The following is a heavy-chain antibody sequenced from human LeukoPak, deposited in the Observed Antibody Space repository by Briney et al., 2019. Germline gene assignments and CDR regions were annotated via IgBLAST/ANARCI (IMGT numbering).Heavy chain of an antibody. CDR3: ARGGVKQHGGGSGYYYYYYMDV. CDR1: GFTFSSYA. J-gene: IGHJ6*03. Sequence: GGSLRLSCAASGFTFSSYAMHWVRQAPGKGLEWVAVISYDGSNKYYADSVKGRFTISRDNSKNTLYLQMNSLRAEDTAVYYCARGGVKQHGGGSGYYYYYYMDVWGKGTTVTVSS. V-gene: IGHV3-30*04. CDR2: ISYDGSNK. D-gene: IGHD2-15*01.